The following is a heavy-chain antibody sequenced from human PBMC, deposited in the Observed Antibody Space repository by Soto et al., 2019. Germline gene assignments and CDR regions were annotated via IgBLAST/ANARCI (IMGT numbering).Heavy chain of an antibody. V-gene: IGHV1-69*13. CDR1: GGTFSSYA. J-gene: IGHJ4*02. D-gene: IGHD3-22*01. Sequence: ASVKVSCKASGGTFSSYAISWVRQAPGQGLEWMGGIIPIFGTANYAQKFQGRVTITADESTSTAYMELSSLRSEDTAVYYCARDAFYDNAPIMGNSGKFFRGYFDYWGQGTLVTVSS. CDR3: ARDAFYDNAPIMGNSGKFFRGYFDY. CDR2: IIPIFGTA.